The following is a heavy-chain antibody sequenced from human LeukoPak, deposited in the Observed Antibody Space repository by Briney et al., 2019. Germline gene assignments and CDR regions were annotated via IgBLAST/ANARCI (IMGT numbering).Heavy chain of an antibody. Sequence: QPGGSLRLSCAASGFTLSTYDMHWVRQPTGEGLEWVSIIYRAGDTYYPGSVKGRFTIPRDSSKNTLYLQMNSLRAEDTAVYYCAKGSTVRGYSYRYTEFDYWGQGTLVTVSS. CDR3: AKGSTVRGYSYRYTEFDY. CDR2: IYRAGDT. V-gene: IGHV3-13*01. J-gene: IGHJ4*02. CDR1: GFTLSTYD. D-gene: IGHD5-18*01.